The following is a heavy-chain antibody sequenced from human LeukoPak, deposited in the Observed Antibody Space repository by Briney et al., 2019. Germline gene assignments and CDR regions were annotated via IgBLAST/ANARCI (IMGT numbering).Heavy chain of an antibody. D-gene: IGHD3-22*01. J-gene: IGHJ4*02. Sequence: ASVKVSCKASGYTFIGYYMHWVRQAPGQGLEWMGWINPKSGGANYAQKFQGRVTMTRDTSISTAYMELSRLRSDDTAVYYCSSTRYYYDSSGYLDYWGQGTLVTVSS. CDR3: SSTRYYYDSSGYLDY. CDR1: GYTFIGYY. V-gene: IGHV1-2*02. CDR2: INPKSGGA.